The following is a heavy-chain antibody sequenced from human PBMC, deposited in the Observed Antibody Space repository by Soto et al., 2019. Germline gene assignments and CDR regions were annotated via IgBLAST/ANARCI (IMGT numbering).Heavy chain of an antibody. J-gene: IGHJ6*02. D-gene: IGHD1-26*01. V-gene: IGHV1-69*01. CDR1: GGTFSSYA. Sequence: QVQLVQSGAEVKKPGSSVKVSCKASGGTFSSYAISWVRQAPGQGLEWMGGIIPIFGTANYAQKFQGRVTITAEESTSTAYMELSRLRSEDTAVYYCAGGGVGATGGYYYYGMDVWGQGTTVTVSS. CDR2: IIPIFGTA. CDR3: AGGGVGATGGYYYYGMDV.